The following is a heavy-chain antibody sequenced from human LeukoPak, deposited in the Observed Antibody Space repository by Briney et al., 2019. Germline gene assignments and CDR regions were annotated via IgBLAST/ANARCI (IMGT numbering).Heavy chain of an antibody. CDR3: AKGKYYYDSSCYYFDAFDI. D-gene: IGHD3-22*01. CDR1: GFTFDDYA. CDR2: ISWNSGSI. J-gene: IGHJ3*02. V-gene: IGHV3-9*01. Sequence: GRSLRLSCAASGFTFDDYAMHWVRQAPGKGLEWVSGISWNSGSIGYADSVKGRFTISKDNAKNSLYLQMNSLRAEDTALYYCAKGKYYYDSSCYYFDAFDIWGQGTMVTVSS.